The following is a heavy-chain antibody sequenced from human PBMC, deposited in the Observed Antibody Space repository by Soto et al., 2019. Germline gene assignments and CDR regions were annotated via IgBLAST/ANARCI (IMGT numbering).Heavy chain of an antibody. V-gene: IGHV3-23*01. J-gene: IGHJ4*02. CDR2: ISGSGGST. CDR1: GFTFSSYA. CDR3: AKDYYDSSGYYYGAPGSDY. Sequence: LRLSCAASGFTFSSYAMSWVRQAPGKGMEWVSAISGSGGSTYYADSVKGRFTISRDNSKNTLYLQMNSLRAEDTAVYYCAKDYYDSSGYYYGAPGSDYWGQGPLVTVSS. D-gene: IGHD3-22*01.